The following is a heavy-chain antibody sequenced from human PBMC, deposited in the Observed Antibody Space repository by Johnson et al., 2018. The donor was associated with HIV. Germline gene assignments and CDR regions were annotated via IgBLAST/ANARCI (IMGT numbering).Heavy chain of an antibody. D-gene: IGHD3-22*01. J-gene: IGHJ3*02. CDR1: GFIFDDYA. CDR3: ARDEGYYYDGSGFFDI. Sequence: VQLVESGGGLVQPGRSLRLSCAASGFIFDDYAMHWVRQAPGKGLEWVSGISWNSGSIDYADSVKGRFTISRDNAKNSLYLQMNSLRAEDTAVYYCARDEGYYYDGSGFFDIWGQGTMVTVSS. CDR2: ISWNSGSI. V-gene: IGHV3-9*01.